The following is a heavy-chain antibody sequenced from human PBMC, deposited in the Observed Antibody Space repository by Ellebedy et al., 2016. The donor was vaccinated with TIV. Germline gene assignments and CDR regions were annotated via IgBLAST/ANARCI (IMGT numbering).Heavy chain of an antibody. J-gene: IGHJ5*02. CDR2: IYWNDDK. CDR3: AHRGGYCSSTSCLPAGWFDP. D-gene: IGHD2-2*01. Sequence: SGPTLVKPTQTLTLTCTFSGFSLSTSGVGVGWIRQPPGKALEWLALIYWNDDKRYSPSLKSRLTVTKDTSKNQVVLTMTNMDPVDTATYYCAHRGGYCSSTSCLPAGWFDPWGQGTQVTVSS. CDR1: GFSLSTSGVG. V-gene: IGHV2-5*01.